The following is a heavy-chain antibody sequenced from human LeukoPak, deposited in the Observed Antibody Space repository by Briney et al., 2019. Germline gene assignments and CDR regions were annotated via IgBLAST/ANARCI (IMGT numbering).Heavy chain of an antibody. Sequence: PSETLSLTCAVSGGSFSGYYWSWIRQPPGKGLEWIGEINHSGSTNYNPSLKSRVTISVDTSKNQFSLKLSSVTAADTAVYYCARALYYGSGSNYYYYYMDVWGKGTTVTVSS. CDR3: ARALYYGSGSNYYYYYMDV. J-gene: IGHJ6*03. CDR1: GGSFSGYY. V-gene: IGHV4-34*01. D-gene: IGHD3-10*01. CDR2: INHSGST.